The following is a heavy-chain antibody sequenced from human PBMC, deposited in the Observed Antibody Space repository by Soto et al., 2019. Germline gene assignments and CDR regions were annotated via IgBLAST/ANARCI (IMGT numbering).Heavy chain of an antibody. J-gene: IGHJ4*02. CDR3: ARSADGAYCGGDCYWYFDY. D-gene: IGHD2-21*02. Sequence: SVKVSCKASGGTFSSYAISWVRQAPGQGLEWMGGIIPIFGTANYAQKFQGRVTITADESTSTAYKELSSLRSEDTAVYYCARSADGAYCGGDCYWYFDYWGQGTLVTVSS. CDR2: IIPIFGTA. V-gene: IGHV1-69*13. CDR1: GGTFSSYA.